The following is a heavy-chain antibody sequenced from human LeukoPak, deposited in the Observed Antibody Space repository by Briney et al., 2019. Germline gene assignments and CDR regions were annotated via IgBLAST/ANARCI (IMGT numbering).Heavy chain of an antibody. V-gene: IGHV3-30*04. Sequence: GRSLRLSCAASGFTFSSYAMHWVRQAPGKGLEWVAVISYDGSNKYYADSVKGRFTISRDNSKNTLYLQMKSLRAEDTAVYYCARDSGGCSSTSCYRGDWFDPWGQGTLVTVSS. D-gene: IGHD2-2*02. CDR3: ARDSGGCSSTSCYRGDWFDP. CDR1: GFTFSSYA. J-gene: IGHJ5*02. CDR2: ISYDGSNK.